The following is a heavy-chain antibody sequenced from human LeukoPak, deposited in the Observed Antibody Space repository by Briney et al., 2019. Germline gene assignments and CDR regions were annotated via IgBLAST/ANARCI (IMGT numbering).Heavy chain of an antibody. J-gene: IGHJ4*02. CDR2: IYYTGST. D-gene: IGHD1-1*01. CDR1: GGSISRYY. CDR3: ARYVPVKTGTTRASFDY. Sequence: SETLSLTCTVSGGSISRYYWSWIRQPPGKGLEWTGFIYYTGSTNYNPSLKSRLTISVDTSKNQFSLRLSSVTAADTAVYYCARYVPVKTGTTRASFDYWGQGALVTVSS. V-gene: IGHV4-59*12.